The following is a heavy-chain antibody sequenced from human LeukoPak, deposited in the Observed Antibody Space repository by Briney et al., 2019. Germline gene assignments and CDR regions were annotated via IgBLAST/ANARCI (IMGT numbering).Heavy chain of an antibody. Sequence: GGSLRLSCAASGFTFSSYAMHWVRQAPGKGLEWVAVIPYDGSNKYYADSVKGRFTISRDNSKNTLYLQMNSLRAEDTAVYYCARVMSRGYMDQYDAFDIWGQGTMVTVSS. D-gene: IGHD3-22*01. J-gene: IGHJ3*02. CDR1: GFTFSSYA. CDR2: IPYDGSNK. V-gene: IGHV3-30-3*01. CDR3: ARVMSRGYMDQYDAFDI.